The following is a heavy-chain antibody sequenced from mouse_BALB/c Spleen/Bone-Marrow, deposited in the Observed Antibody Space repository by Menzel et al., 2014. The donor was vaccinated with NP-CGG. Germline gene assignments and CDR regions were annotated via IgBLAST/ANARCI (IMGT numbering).Heavy chain of an antibody. J-gene: IGHJ4*01. D-gene: IGHD2-3*01. Sequence: QAQLQQSGAELMKPGASVKISCKATGYTFSNYWIEWIKQRPGHGLEWIGEILPGSGSSNYNEKLKGKATFTADTSSNTAYMQLSSLTSEDSAVYYCARTADGYYYAMDYWGQGTSVTVSS. CDR3: ARTADGYYYAMDY. CDR1: GYTFSNYW. CDR2: ILPGSGSS. V-gene: IGHV1-9*01.